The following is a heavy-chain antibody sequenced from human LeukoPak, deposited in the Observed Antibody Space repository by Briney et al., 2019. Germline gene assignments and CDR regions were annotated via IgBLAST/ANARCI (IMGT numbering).Heavy chain of an antibody. Sequence: ASVKVSCKASGYTFTSYYIHWVRQAPGQGLEWMGWINPNSGDTKYAQKFQDWVTMTSDTSISTGYMELCRLRYDDTAVYYCARDTGYSGYDPFDYWGQGTLVSVSS. CDR1: GYTFTSYY. CDR2: INPNSGDT. CDR3: ARDTGYSGYDPFDY. V-gene: IGHV1-2*04. D-gene: IGHD5-12*01. J-gene: IGHJ4*02.